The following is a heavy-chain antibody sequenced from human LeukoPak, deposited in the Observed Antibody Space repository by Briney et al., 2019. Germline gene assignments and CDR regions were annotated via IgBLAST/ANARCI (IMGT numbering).Heavy chain of an antibody. D-gene: IGHD2-2*01. CDR1: GFTVSSNY. CDR2: IYSGGST. J-gene: IGHJ4*02. CDR3: ARGEYQLPQGN. V-gene: IGHV3-66*02. Sequence: GGSLRLSCAASGFTVSSNYMSWVRQAPGKGLEWVSVIYSGGSTYYADSVKGRFTISRDNSNNTLYLQMNSLRAEDTAVYYCARGEYQLPQGNWGQGTLVTASS.